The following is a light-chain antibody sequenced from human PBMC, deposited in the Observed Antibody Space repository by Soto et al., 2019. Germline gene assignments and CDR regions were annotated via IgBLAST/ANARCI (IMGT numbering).Light chain of an antibody. J-gene: IGKJ4*01. V-gene: IGKV1-5*03. CDR3: QQYNGFPVI. Sequence: DIQMTQSPSTLSASVGDRVTITCRASQNVINWLAWYQQKPGKAPNLLIYTASTLKSGVPSRFSGSGSGTEFTLTISSLQPDDFATYYCQQYNGFPVIFGGGTKVERK. CDR1: QNVINW. CDR2: TAS.